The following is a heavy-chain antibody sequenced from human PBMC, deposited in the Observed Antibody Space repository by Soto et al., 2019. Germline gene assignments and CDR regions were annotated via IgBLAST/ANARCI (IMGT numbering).Heavy chain of an antibody. CDR2: ISGSGGST. Sequence: GSLRLSCDASGFTFRNYAMNWVRQAPGKGLDWVSAISGSGGSTYYADSVKGRFTISRDNSKNTLYLQMNTLRAEDTALYYCAKGGTGSCYSGVDYWGQGTLVTVSS. D-gene: IGHD2-15*01. J-gene: IGHJ4*02. V-gene: IGHV3-23*01. CDR1: GFTFRNYA. CDR3: AKGGTGSCYSGVDY.